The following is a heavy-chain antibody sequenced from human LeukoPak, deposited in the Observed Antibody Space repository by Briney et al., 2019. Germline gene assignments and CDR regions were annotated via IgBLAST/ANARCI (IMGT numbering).Heavy chain of an antibody. CDR1: GYTFTSYD. D-gene: IGHD3-16*02. CDR3: ARDRHVPGLYYYYMDV. Sequence: ASVKVSCKASGYTFTSYDINWVRQATGQGLEWMGWMNPNSGNTGYAQKFQGRVTMTRNTSISTAYMELSSLRPEDTAVYFCARDRHVPGLYYYYMDVWGKGTTVTVSS. V-gene: IGHV1-8*01. J-gene: IGHJ6*03. CDR2: MNPNSGNT.